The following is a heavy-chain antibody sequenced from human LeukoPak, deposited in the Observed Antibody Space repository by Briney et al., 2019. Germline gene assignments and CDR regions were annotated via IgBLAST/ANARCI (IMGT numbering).Heavy chain of an antibody. D-gene: IGHD1-1*01. CDR1: GFTFSNAW. J-gene: IGHJ6*03. CDR3: TTNEYYYYYMDV. CDR2: IKSKTDGGTT. V-gene: IGHV3-15*01. Sequence: RGSLRLSCASSGFTFSNAWMSWVRQAPWKGLEWVGRIKSKTDGGTTDYAAPVKGRFTISRDDSKNTLYLQMNSLKTEDTAVYYCTTNEYYYYYMDVWGKGTTVTVSS.